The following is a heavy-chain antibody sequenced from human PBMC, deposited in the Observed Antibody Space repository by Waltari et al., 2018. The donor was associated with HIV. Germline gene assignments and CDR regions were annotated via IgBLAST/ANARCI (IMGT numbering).Heavy chain of an antibody. D-gene: IGHD2-15*01. J-gene: IGHJ2*01. Sequence: QVRLVQSGAEVKKPGSSVKVSCKASGGTFNNYAITWVRQAPGQGLEWMGGIIPVFGTTNYAQKFQGRLTIIADESTSTGYMELSSLRSEDTAVYYCARMATVVDWYFDLWGRGTLVTVSS. CDR2: IIPVFGTT. V-gene: IGHV1-69*01. CDR1: GGTFNNYA. CDR3: ARMATVVDWYFDL.